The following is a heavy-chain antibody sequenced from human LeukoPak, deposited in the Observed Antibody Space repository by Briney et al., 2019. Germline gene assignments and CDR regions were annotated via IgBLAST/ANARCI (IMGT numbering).Heavy chain of an antibody. CDR1: GFTFSTYW. D-gene: IGHD3-22*01. CDR3: AGRDSYDGSAYNNDY. Sequence: GGSLRLSCAVSGFTFSTYWMHWVRQAPGKGLVWVSRINSDGSYTNYADSVKGRFTISRDNSRNTLYLQMNSLRAEDTALYYCAGRDSYDGSAYNNDYWGQGTLVTVSS. J-gene: IGHJ4*02. CDR2: INSDGSYT. V-gene: IGHV3-74*01.